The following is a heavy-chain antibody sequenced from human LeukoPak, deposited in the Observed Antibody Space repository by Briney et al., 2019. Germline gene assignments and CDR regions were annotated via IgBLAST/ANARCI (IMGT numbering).Heavy chain of an antibody. D-gene: IGHD5-24*01. CDR1: GFTFSSYD. V-gene: IGHV3-30*02. CDR3: AKDRGDGYNYFDY. J-gene: IGHJ4*02. Sequence: GGSLRLSCAASGFTFSSYDMHWVRQAPGKGLEWVAFIRYDGSNKYYADSVKGRFTISRDNSKNTLYLQMNSLRAEDTAVYYCAKDRGDGYNYFDYWGQGTLVTVSS. CDR2: IRYDGSNK.